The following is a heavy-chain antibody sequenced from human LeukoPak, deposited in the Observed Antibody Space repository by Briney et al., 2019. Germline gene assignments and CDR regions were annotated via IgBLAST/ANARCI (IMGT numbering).Heavy chain of an antibody. D-gene: IGHD6-19*01. Sequence: SETLSLTCTVSGGSISSGGYYWSWIRQPPGKGLEWIGYIYHSGSTYYNPSLKSRVTISVDRSKNQFSLKLSSVTAADTAVYYCARGGSGWSWGQGTLVTVSS. CDR1: GGSISSGGYY. J-gene: IGHJ5*02. CDR2: IYHSGST. CDR3: ARGGSGWS. V-gene: IGHV4-30-2*01.